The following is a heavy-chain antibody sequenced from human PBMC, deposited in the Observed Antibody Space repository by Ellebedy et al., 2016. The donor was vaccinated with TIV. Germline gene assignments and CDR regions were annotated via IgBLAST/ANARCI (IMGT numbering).Heavy chain of an antibody. CDR3: ARGLPPPAAAGNNWFDP. Sequence: SETLSLXCTVSGGSISSSSYYWGWIRQPPGKGLEWIGSIYYSGSTYYNPSLKSRVTISVDTSKNQFSLKLSSVTAADTAVYYCARGLPPPAAAGNNWFDPWGQGTLVTVSS. V-gene: IGHV4-39*07. D-gene: IGHD6-13*01. CDR2: IYYSGST. CDR1: GGSISSSSYY. J-gene: IGHJ5*02.